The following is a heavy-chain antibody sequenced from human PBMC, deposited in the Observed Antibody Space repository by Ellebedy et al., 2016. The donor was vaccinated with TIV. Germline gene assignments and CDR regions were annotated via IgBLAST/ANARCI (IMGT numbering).Heavy chain of an antibody. D-gene: IGHD6-6*01. CDR3: ARSPIATRLIDY. CDR1: GDSVSRNRAA. Sequence: SQTLSLTCVISGDSVSRNRAAWNWIRQSPSRGLEWLGRTYYMSKWYNDYAVSVKGRMTISPDTSKNQFSLQLNSVTPGVTAIYYCARSPIATRLIDYWGQGTLVSVSS. CDR2: TYYMSKWYN. J-gene: IGHJ4*02. V-gene: IGHV6-1*01.